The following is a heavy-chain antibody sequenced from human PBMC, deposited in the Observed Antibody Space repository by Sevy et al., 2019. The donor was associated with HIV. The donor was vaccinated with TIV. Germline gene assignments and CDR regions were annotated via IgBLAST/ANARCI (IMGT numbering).Heavy chain of an antibody. CDR1: EFTFSSYA. D-gene: IGHD2-15*01. J-gene: IGHJ6*02. CDR3: AKGFCSGGTCPRDYYYYGMDV. Sequence: GGSLRLSCAASEFTFSSYAMSWVRQAPGKGLEWVSSISGSGRYTYYADSVEGRFTISRDKSKNTLYVQMNSLRAEDTAVYYCAKGFCSGGTCPRDYYYYGMDVWGQGTTVTVSS. V-gene: IGHV3-23*01. CDR2: ISGSGRYT.